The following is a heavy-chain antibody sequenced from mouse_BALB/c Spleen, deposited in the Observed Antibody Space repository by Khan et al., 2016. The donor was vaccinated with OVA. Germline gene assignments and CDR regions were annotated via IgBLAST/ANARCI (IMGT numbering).Heavy chain of an antibody. CDR2: IYPGSGNT. CDR1: GYTFTNYW. Sequence: QVQLQQSGAELVRPGTSVKMSCKTAGYTFTNYWIGWVKQRPGPGLEWIGDIYPGSGNTHYNEKFKGKASLTADTSSSTASMHLSSLTSEDSAIYYGAGPYYYGSSYDTMDAWGHGTSVTVSS. CDR3: AGPYYYGSSYDTMDA. J-gene: IGHJ4*01. D-gene: IGHD1-1*01. V-gene: IGHV1-63*02.